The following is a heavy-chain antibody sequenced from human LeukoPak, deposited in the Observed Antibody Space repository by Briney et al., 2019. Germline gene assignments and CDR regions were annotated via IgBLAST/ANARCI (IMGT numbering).Heavy chain of an antibody. CDR1: GYTFAGYY. CDR3: ARDQCRGGGSCSDAFDI. D-gene: IGHD2-15*01. V-gene: IGHV1-2*02. J-gene: IGHJ3*02. Sequence: GASVKVSCKASGYTFAGYYMHWVRQAPGQGLEWMGWINPNSGGTNYAQKFQGRVTMTRDTSISTAYMELSRLRSDDTAVYYCARDQCRGGGSCSDAFDIWGQGTMVTVSS. CDR2: INPNSGGT.